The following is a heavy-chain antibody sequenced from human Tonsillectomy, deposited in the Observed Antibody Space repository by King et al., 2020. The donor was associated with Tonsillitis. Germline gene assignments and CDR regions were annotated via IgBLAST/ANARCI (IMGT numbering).Heavy chain of an antibody. D-gene: IGHD6-13*01. CDR2: ISWNSGSI. CDR3: AKKRGSSSWCKAFDI. Sequence: QLVQSGGGLVQPGRSLRLSCAASGFTFDDSAMHWVRQVPGKGLEWVSGISWNSGSIGYADSVKGRFTISRDNAKNSLNLQMNSLRGEDTALYYCAKKRGSSSWCKAFDIWGQGTTVTVSS. CDR1: GFTFDDSA. V-gene: IGHV3-9*01. J-gene: IGHJ3*02.